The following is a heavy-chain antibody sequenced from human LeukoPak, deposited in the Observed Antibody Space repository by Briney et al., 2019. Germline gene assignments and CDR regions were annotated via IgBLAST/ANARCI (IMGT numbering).Heavy chain of an antibody. J-gene: IGHJ4*02. D-gene: IGHD1-26*01. Sequence: PGGSLRLSCAASGFTFSSYWMSWARQAPGRGLEWVANIKQDGSEKYYVDSVKGRFTISRDNAKNSLYVQMNSLRAEDTAVYYCARDLFLRGATTGFDYWGQGTLVTVSS. CDR2: IKQDGSEK. V-gene: IGHV3-7*01. CDR3: ARDLFLRGATTGFDY. CDR1: GFTFSSYW.